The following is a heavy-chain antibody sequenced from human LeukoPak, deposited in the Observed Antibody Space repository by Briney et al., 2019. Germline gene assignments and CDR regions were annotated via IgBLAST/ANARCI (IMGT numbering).Heavy chain of an antibody. Sequence: GASVKVSCKASGYTFTGYYMHWVRQAPGQGLEWMGWINPNSGGTNYAQKFQGWVTMTRDTPISTAYMELSRLRSDDTAVYYCARSYANGADAFDIWGQGTMVTVSS. J-gene: IGHJ3*02. V-gene: IGHV1-2*04. CDR2: INPNSGGT. CDR1: GYTFTGYY. D-gene: IGHD3-10*01. CDR3: ARSYANGADAFDI.